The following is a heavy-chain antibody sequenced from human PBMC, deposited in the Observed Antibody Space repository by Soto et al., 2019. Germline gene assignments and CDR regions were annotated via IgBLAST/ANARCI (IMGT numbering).Heavy chain of an antibody. J-gene: IGHJ6*03. CDR2: IKQDGSEK. V-gene: IGHV3-7*01. Sequence: GGSLRLSCAASGFTLSSYWMSWVRQAPGKGLEWVANIKQDGSEKYYVDSVKGRFTISRDNAKNSLYLQMNSLRAEDTAVYYCARENYDILTGYYSDYYYMDVWGKGTTVTVSS. D-gene: IGHD3-9*01. CDR1: GFTLSSYW. CDR3: ARENYDILTGYYSDYYYMDV.